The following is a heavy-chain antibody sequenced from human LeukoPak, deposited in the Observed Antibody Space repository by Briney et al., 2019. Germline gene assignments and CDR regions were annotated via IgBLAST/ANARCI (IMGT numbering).Heavy chain of an antibody. CDR2: ISAYNGNT. V-gene: IGHV1-18*01. CDR1: VYTLTRYG. Sequence: SVKLSSQACVYTLTRYGMSWVRQANRQGLEWMGWISAYNGNTNYAQKLQGRVTMTTDTSTSTAYMELKSLRSDDTAVYYCARRVSVRSGGDYWGQGTLVTVSS. J-gene: IGHJ4*02. CDR3: ARRVSVRSGGDY. D-gene: IGHD2-15*01.